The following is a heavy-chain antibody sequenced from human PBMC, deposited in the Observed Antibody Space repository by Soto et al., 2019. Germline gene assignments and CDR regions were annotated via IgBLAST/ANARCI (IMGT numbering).Heavy chain of an antibody. Sequence: PGGSLRLSCTASGFTFNDCAMHWVRHTPGQGLEWVSGINLNGDKVSYASSVRGRFTISRDNAENSLYLQMSSLRAADTALYYCVRDISRDLSTSWFDPWGQGTLVTVSS. CDR3: VRDISRDLSTSWFDP. CDR1: GFTFNDCA. V-gene: IGHV3-9*01. J-gene: IGHJ5*02. CDR2: INLNGDKV.